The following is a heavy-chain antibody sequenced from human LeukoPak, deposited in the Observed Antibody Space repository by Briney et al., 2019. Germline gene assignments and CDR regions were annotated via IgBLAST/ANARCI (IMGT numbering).Heavy chain of an antibody. J-gene: IGHJ4*02. CDR3: ARDHITESNLDY. Sequence: ASVKVSCKASGYTFTGYYMHWVRQAPGQGLEWMGWSNPNSGGTNYAQKFQGRVTMTRDTSISTAYMELSRLRSDDTAVYYCARDHITESNLDYWGQGTLVTVSS. CDR2: SNPNSGGT. V-gene: IGHV1-2*02. D-gene: IGHD2-21*01. CDR1: GYTFTGYY.